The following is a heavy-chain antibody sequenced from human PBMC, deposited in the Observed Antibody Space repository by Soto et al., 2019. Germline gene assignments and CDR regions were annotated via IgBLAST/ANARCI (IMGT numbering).Heavy chain of an antibody. V-gene: IGHV4-34*01. J-gene: IGHJ6*03. CDR1: GGSFSGYY. Sequence: PSETLSLTCAVYGGSFSGYYWSWIRQPPGKGLEWIGEINHSGSTNYNPSLKSRVTISVDTSKNQFSLKLSSVTAADTAVYYCARGSRITIFGVAPLYYMDVWGKGTTVTVSS. CDR2: INHSGST. CDR3: ARGSRITIFGVAPLYYMDV. D-gene: IGHD3-3*01.